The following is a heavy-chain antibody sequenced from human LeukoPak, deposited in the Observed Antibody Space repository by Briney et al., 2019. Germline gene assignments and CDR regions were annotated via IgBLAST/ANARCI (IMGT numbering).Heavy chain of an antibody. Sequence: ASVRVSCKTSDYNFPSYSFGWVRQAPGQGLEWMGWISAYNGNTQYAQNFQDRVTMTTDTSASTAYMELRSLRSDDTAVYYCARGQVRDSQYGSYSTGVFDYWGQGTLVTVSS. CDR3: ARGQVRDSQYGSYSTGVFDY. CDR1: DYNFPSYS. J-gene: IGHJ4*02. CDR2: ISAYNGNT. D-gene: IGHD1-26*01. V-gene: IGHV1-18*01.